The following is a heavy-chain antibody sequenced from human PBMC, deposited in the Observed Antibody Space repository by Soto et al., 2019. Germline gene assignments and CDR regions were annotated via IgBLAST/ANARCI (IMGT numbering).Heavy chain of an antibody. V-gene: IGHV3-74*01. CDR2: INSDGSST. D-gene: IGHD6-13*01. CDR1: GFTFSSYW. CDR3: ARDLVVSSSWPRKVDYGMDV. J-gene: IGHJ6*02. Sequence: EVQLVESGGGLVQPGGSLRLSCAASGFTFSSYWMHWVRQAPGKGLVWVSRINSDGSSTSYADSVKGRFTISRDNAKNTLYLQMNSLRAEDTAVYYCARDLVVSSSWPRKVDYGMDVWGQGTTVTVSS.